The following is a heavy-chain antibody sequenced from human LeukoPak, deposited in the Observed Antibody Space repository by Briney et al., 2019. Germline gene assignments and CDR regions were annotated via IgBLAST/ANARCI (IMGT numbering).Heavy chain of an antibody. D-gene: IGHD4-17*01. CDR3: ARQVYGDYGENWFDP. CDR1: GYSFTSYW. V-gene: IGHV5-51*01. Sequence: GESLKISCKGPGYSFTSYWIGWVRQMPGKGLEWMGIIYPGDSDTRYSPSFQGQVTISADKSISTAYLQWSSLKASDTAMYYCARQVYGDYGENWFDPWGQGTLVTVSS. CDR2: IYPGDSDT. J-gene: IGHJ5*02.